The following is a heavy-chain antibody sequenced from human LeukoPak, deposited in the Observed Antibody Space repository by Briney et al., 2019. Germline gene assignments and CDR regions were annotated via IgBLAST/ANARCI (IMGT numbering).Heavy chain of an antibody. CDR1: GGSISGYY. Sequence: SETLSLTCTVSGGSISGYYWSWIRQPPGRGLEWIGYIYYSGNSNYNPSLKSRVTISADTSKNQFSLNLSSVTAADTAVYYCARSRGYSGYAYDAFDLWGQGTMVTVSS. V-gene: IGHV4-59*01. CDR3: ARSRGYSGYAYDAFDL. J-gene: IGHJ3*01. D-gene: IGHD5-12*01. CDR2: IYYSGNS.